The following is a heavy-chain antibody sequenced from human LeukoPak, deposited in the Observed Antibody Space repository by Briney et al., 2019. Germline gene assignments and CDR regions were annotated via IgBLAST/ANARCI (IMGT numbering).Heavy chain of an antibody. V-gene: IGHV4-4*07. CDR3: ARVGSGSSFDY. CDR1: GGSISSYY. J-gene: IGHJ4*02. CDR2: IYSTGST. D-gene: IGHD3-10*01. Sequence: SETLSLTCTVSGGSISSYYWSWIRQPAGKGLEWIGRIYSTGSTNYNPSLKSRVTMYVDTSNYQFSLKLSSMTAADTAVYYCARVGSGSSFDYWGQGTQVTVSS.